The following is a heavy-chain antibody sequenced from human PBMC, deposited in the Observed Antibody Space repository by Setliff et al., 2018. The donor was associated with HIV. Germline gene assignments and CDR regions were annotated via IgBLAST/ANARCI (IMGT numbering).Heavy chain of an antibody. Sequence: SETLSLTCTVSGGAISSHFWSWVRQPPGKGLEWIGSIYNRGRTSYSPSLKSRFTISVDTSKNQLSLILTTVTAADTAVYYCARGGDSRSSYGMDVWGQGTTVTVSS. D-gene: IGHD6-6*01. V-gene: IGHV4-59*11. J-gene: IGHJ6*02. CDR1: GGAISSHF. CDR2: IYNRGRT. CDR3: ARGGDSRSSYGMDV.